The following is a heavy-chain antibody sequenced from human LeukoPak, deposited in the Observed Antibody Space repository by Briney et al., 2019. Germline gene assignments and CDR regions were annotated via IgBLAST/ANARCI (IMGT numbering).Heavy chain of an antibody. D-gene: IGHD6-6*01. J-gene: IGHJ4*02. V-gene: IGHV4-61*02. CDR1: GGSISSGGYY. Sequence: SETLSLTCTVSGGSISSGGYYWSWIRQPPGKGLEWIGRIYTSGSTNYNPSLKSRVTISVDTSKNQFSLKLSSVTAADTAVYYCSRDSAYSSSSSGFDYWGQGTLVTVSS. CDR2: IYTSGST. CDR3: SRDSAYSSSSSGFDY.